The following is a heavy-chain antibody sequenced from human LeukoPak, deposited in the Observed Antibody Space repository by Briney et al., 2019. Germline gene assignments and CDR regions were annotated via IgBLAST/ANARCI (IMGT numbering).Heavy chain of an antibody. V-gene: IGHV4-59*01. Sequence: SETLSLTCTVSGCSISSYYWHWLRQPPGKGLEWIGYIYNSGSTNYNPSLKSRVTISVDTSKNQFSLKLTSVTAADTAVYYCARGGGVSPYDTSAYPAAFDIWGQGTMVTVSS. D-gene: IGHD3-22*01. CDR3: ARGGGVSPYDTSAYPAAFDI. CDR1: GCSISSYY. CDR2: IYNSGST. J-gene: IGHJ3*02.